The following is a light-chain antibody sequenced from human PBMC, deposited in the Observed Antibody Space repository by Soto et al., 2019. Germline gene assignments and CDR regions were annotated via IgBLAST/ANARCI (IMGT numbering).Light chain of an antibody. V-gene: IGKV3-15*01. J-gene: IGKJ5*01. CDR3: QQYNNWPLT. CDR2: GAS. Sequence: EVVFTQCPGTLSLSAGERATVSCRASQSFRGLLAWYQQKPGQAPRLLIYGASSRATGIPVRFSGSGSGTEFTLTISSLQSEDFAVYYCQQYNNWPLTFGQGTRLEI. CDR1: QSFRGL.